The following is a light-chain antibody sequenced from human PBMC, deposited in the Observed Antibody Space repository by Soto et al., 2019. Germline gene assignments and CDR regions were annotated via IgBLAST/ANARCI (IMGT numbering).Light chain of an antibody. CDR2: DAS. V-gene: IGKV3D-20*01. Sequence: EIVLTQSPATLSLSPGERATLSCGASQSVGSSYLAWYQQKPGLAPRLLIYDASSRATGIPDRFSGSGSGTDFTLTISRLEPEDFAVYYCQQYGSSPLITFGQGTRLEIK. CDR3: QQYGSSPLIT. CDR1: QSVGSSY. J-gene: IGKJ5*01.